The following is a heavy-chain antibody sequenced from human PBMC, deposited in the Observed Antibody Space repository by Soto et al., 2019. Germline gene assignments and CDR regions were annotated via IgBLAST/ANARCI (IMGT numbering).Heavy chain of an antibody. Sequence: PGESLKISCKGSGYSFTSYWIGWVRQMPGKGLEWMGIIYPGDSDTRNSPSFQGQVTISADKSISTAYVQWNSLKASDTAMYYCARPRSSSRNYYGMDVWGQGTTVTVSS. J-gene: IGHJ6*02. CDR2: IYPGDSDT. V-gene: IGHV5-51*01. CDR3: ARPRSSSRNYYGMDV. CDR1: GYSFTSYW. D-gene: IGHD6-13*01.